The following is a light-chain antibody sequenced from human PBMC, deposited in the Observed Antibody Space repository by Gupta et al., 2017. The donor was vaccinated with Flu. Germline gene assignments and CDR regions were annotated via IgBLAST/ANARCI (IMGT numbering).Light chain of an antibody. CDR2: WAS. V-gene: IGKV4-1*01. CDR1: QSVLYSSNNKNY. CDR3: QQYYRTLWT. Sequence: SLGERATINCKSSQSVLYSSNNKNYLAWYQQKPGQPPKLLIYWASTRESGVPDRFSGSGSGTDFTLTISSLQAEDVAVYYCQQYYRTLWTFGQGTKVEIK. J-gene: IGKJ1*01.